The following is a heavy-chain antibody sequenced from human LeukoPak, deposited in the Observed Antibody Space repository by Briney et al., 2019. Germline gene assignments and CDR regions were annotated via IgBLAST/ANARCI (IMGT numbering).Heavy chain of an antibody. D-gene: IGHD6-19*01. J-gene: IGHJ4*02. V-gene: IGHV4-59*12. Sequence: PSETLSLTCTVFGGSISGYYWSWIRQPPGKGLEWIGYIYYSGSTNYNPSLKSRVTISVDRSKNQFSLKLSSVTAADTAVYYCARSNSKYSSGWYGGLDYWGQGTLVTVSS. CDR1: GGSISGYY. CDR3: ARSNSKYSSGWYGGLDY. CDR2: IYYSGST.